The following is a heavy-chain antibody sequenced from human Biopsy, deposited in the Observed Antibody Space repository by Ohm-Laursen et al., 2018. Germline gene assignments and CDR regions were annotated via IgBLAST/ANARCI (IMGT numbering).Heavy chain of an antibody. CDR3: ARGKYKDFSTGLPRPYHYTLDF. V-gene: IGHV3-9*01. J-gene: IGHJ6*02. CDR2: ISWDGKNK. CDR1: GFSFDDYS. D-gene: IGHD3-22*01. Sequence: SLRLSCSASGFSFDDYSMHWVRQGPGKGLEWVAHISWDGKNKGYVDSVKGRFTISRDNTNNSLYLQMTSLRPEDTAVFYCARGKYKDFSTGLPRPYHYTLDFWGPGTTVTVSS.